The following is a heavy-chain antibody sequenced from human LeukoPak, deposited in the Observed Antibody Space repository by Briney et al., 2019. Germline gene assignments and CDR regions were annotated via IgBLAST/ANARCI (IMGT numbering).Heavy chain of an antibody. V-gene: IGHV4-59*01. J-gene: IGHJ5*02. CDR2: IYYSGST. CDR1: GGSLSSYY. D-gene: IGHD4-23*01. CDR3: ARDYGGRWFDP. Sequence: SETLSLTCTVSGGSLSSYYWSWIRQPPGKGLEWIGYIYYSGSTNYNPSLKSRVTISVDTSKNQFSLKLSSVTAADTAVYYCARDYGGRWFDPWGQGTLVTVSS.